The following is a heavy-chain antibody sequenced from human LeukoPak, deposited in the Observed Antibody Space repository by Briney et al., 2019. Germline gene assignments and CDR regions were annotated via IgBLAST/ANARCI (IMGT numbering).Heavy chain of an antibody. V-gene: IGHV3-7*04. CDR3: ARGGYCSSTSCYHPTGYYFDY. Sequence: GGSLRLSCAASGFTFSTYWMSWVRQAPGKGLERVANIKQDGSEKYYVDSVKGRFTISRDNAKNSLYLQMNSLRAEDTTVYYCARGGYCSSTSCYHPTGYYFDYLGQGTLVTVSS. J-gene: IGHJ4*02. D-gene: IGHD2-2*01. CDR2: IKQDGSEK. CDR1: GFTFSTYW.